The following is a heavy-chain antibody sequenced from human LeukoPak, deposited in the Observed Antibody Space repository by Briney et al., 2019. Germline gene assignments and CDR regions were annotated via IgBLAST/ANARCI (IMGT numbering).Heavy chain of an antibody. CDR1: GFPFSSYW. CDR2: IKQDGGET. J-gene: IGHJ4*02. CDR3: ARVGRYCSSTSCYHY. V-gene: IGHV3-7*01. D-gene: IGHD2-2*01. Sequence: GGSLRLSCAASGFPFSSYWMAWVRQAPGKGLEWVASIKQDGGETFYVDSVKGRFTISRDNAKNSLYLQMNSLRAEDTAVYYCARVGRYCSSTSCYHYWGQGTLVTVSS.